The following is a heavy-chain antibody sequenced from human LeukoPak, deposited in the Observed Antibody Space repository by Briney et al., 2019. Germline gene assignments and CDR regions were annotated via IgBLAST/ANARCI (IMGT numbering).Heavy chain of an antibody. CDR2: IIPIFGTA. CDR3: AREGGWHDAFDI. CDR1: GGTFSSYA. J-gene: IGHJ3*02. D-gene: IGHD6-19*01. Sequence: GASVKVSCKASGGTFSSYAISWVRQAPGQGLEWMGGIIPIFGTANYAQKFQGRVTITADESTSTAYMELSSLRSEDTAVYYCAREGGWHDAFDIWGQGTMVTVSS. V-gene: IGHV1-69*13.